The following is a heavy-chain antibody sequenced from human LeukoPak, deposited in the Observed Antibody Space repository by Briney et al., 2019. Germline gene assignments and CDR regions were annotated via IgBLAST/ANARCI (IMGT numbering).Heavy chain of an antibody. V-gene: IGHV3-13*01. D-gene: IGHD3-10*01. Sequence: GGSLRLSCVASGFTYSSSDMHWVRQVTGKGLEWVSAIGTGHDTYYTDSVKGRFTISRENAKDSLYLQMNNLRAGDSAVYYCAREGFGEPQPDYWGQGTLVTVSS. CDR3: AREGFGEPQPDY. J-gene: IGHJ4*02. CDR2: IGTGHDT. CDR1: GFTYSSSD.